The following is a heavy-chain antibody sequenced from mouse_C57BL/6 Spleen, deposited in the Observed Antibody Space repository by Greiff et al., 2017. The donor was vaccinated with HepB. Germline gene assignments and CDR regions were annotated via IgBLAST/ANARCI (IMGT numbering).Heavy chain of an antibody. Sequence: QVQLKQSGAELVMPGASVKLSCKASGYTFTSYWMHWVKQRPGQGIEWIGEIVPSDSYTKYNQKFKVKSTLTVDKSTSTAYMQLSSLTSEESAVYFCARQGMTTVVATWGYFDVWGTGTTVTVSS. CDR2: IVPSDSYT. J-gene: IGHJ1*03. CDR1: GYTFTSYW. D-gene: IGHD1-1*01. V-gene: IGHV1-69*01. CDR3: ARQGMTTVVATWGYFDV.